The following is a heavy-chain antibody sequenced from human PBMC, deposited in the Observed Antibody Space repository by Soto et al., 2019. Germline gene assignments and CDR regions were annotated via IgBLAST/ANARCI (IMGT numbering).Heavy chain of an antibody. D-gene: IGHD3-10*01. Sequence: SETPSLTCTVSGGSISSYYWSWIRQPPGKGLEWIGYIYYSGSTNYNPSLKSRVTISVDTSKNQFSLKLSSVTAADTAVYYCARFPYYYGSGSHDYWGQGNLVP. V-gene: IGHV4-59*01. CDR2: IYYSGST. CDR1: GGSISSYY. J-gene: IGHJ4*02. CDR3: ARFPYYYGSGSHDY.